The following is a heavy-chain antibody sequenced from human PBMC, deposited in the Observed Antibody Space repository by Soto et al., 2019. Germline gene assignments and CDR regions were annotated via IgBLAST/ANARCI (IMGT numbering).Heavy chain of an antibody. D-gene: IGHD6-13*01. J-gene: IGHJ4*02. CDR3: ARDRFASSWSYFDY. CDR1: GFTFSNYA. V-gene: IGHV3-30-3*01. Sequence: QVQLVESGGGVVQPGRSLGLSCAASGFTFSNYALHWVRQAPGKGLGWVAVISDDGSNKYYADSVKGRFTISRDNSKNTLYLQMNSLRAEDTAVYYCARDRFASSWSYFDYWGQGTPVTVSS. CDR2: ISDDGSNK.